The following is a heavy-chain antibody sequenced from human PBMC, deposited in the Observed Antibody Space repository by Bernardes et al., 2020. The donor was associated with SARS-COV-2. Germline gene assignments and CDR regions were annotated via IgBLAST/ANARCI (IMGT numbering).Heavy chain of an antibody. J-gene: IGHJ3*02. CDR2: VYHSGGT. CDR3: AQNWGRAFDI. CDR1: GGFILRNNW. V-gene: IGHV4-4*02. Sequence: SATRSLTCAVSGGFILRNNWWSWVRQPPGKGLEWIGEVYHSGGTNYNPTLKSRATISMDKSKNQMSLRLSSVTAADTAVYFCAQNWGRAFDIWGRGTVVTVSS. D-gene: IGHD7-27*01.